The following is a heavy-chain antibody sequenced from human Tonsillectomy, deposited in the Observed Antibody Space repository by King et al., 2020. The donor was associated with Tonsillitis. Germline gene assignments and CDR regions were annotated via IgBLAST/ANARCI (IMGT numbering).Heavy chain of an antibody. D-gene: IGHD3-10*01. CDR2: IYWDDDK. CDR3: ARGHYYGSGGYYLLGFHFDY. V-gene: IGHV2-5*02. J-gene: IGHJ4*02. Sequence: ITLKESGPTLVKPTQTLTLTCTFSGFSLSTSGVGVGWIRQPPGKALEWLALIYWDDDKRYSPSLKSRLTITKDTSKNQVVLTMTNMDPVDTATYYCARGHYYGSGGYYLLGFHFDYWGQGTLVTVSS. CDR1: GFSLSTSGVG.